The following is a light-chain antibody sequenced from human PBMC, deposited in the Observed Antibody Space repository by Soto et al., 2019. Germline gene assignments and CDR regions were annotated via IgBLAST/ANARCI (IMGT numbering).Light chain of an antibody. CDR2: GAS. CDR1: QSVSSSY. CDR3: HLYGSSPWYT. V-gene: IGKV3-20*01. J-gene: IGKJ2*01. Sequence: EIVLTQSPGTLSLSPGERATLSCRASQSVSSSYLAWYQQKPGQAPRLLIYGASSRATGIPDRFSGSGSGTDFTLTISRLEPEDFAVYYCHLYGSSPWYTCGQGTKLEIK.